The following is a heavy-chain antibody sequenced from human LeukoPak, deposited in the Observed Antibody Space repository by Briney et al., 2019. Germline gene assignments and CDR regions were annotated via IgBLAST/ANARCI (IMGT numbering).Heavy chain of an antibody. CDR3: ARPRAPYYYDSSAPGAFDI. J-gene: IGHJ3*02. D-gene: IGHD3-22*01. CDR2: ISSNGGST. V-gene: IGHV3-64*01. CDR1: GFTFISYA. Sequence: GGSLRLSCAGSGFTFISYAMHWVRQAQGKELECVSAISSNGGSTYYANSVKGRFTISRDNAKNSLYLQMNSLRDEDTAVYYCARPRAPYYYDSSAPGAFDIWGQGTMVTVSS.